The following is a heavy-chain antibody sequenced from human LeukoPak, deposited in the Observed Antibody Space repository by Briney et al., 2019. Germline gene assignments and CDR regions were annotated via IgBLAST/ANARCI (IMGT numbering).Heavy chain of an antibody. Sequence: PSETLSLTCTVSGGSISIYYWSGIRQPPGKGLEWIGYIYYSGSTNYNPSLKSRVTTSVDTSQNQFSLKRSSVTAADTAAYYCARRNLGGNSLSAFDIWGQGTMVTVSS. CDR1: GGSISIYY. D-gene: IGHD4-23*01. CDR2: IYYSGST. J-gene: IGHJ3*02. V-gene: IGHV4-59*08. CDR3: ARRNLGGNSLSAFDI.